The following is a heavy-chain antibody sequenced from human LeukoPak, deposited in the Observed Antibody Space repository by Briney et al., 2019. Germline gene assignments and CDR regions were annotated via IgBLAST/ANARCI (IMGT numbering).Heavy chain of an antibody. CDR1: GGSISSYY. V-gene: IGHV4-4*07. J-gene: IGHJ4*02. CDR3: ARSLGWGPDDFWSGYWDY. Sequence: SETLSLTCTVSGGSISSYYWSWIRQPAGKGLEWIGRIYTSGSTNYNPSLKSRVTMSVDTSKNQFSLKLSSVTAADTAVYYCARSLGWGPDDFWSGYWDYWGQGTLVTVSS. CDR2: IYTSGST. D-gene: IGHD3-3*01.